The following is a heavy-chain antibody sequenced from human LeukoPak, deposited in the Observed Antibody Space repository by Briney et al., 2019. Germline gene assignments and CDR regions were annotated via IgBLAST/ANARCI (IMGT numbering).Heavy chain of an antibody. J-gene: IGHJ4*02. Sequence: GASVKVSCKASGYTFSSYYMHWVRQAPGQGLEWVGLINPTGDSTNYAQNFRGRVTTTRDTSTSTVYMDLNSLRSEDTAVYYCAREASGGYFDYWGQGTLVTVSS. CDR1: GYTFSSYY. CDR2: INPTGDST. D-gene: IGHD4-23*01. V-gene: IGHV1-46*01. CDR3: AREASGGYFDY.